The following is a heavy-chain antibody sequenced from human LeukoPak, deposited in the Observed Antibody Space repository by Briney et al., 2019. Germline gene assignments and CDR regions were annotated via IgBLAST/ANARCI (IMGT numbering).Heavy chain of an antibody. Sequence: KPGGSLRLSCAASGFTFGSYSMDWVRQAPGKGLEWVASISSSSSYIFYGDSVKGRFTISRDNSKNTLYLQMNSLRAEDTAVYYCAKRGDYYDSSGYPPNPFDYWGQGTLVTVSS. J-gene: IGHJ4*02. CDR1: GFTFGSYS. D-gene: IGHD3-22*01. V-gene: IGHV3-21*01. CDR2: ISSSSSYI. CDR3: AKRGDYYDSSGYPPNPFDY.